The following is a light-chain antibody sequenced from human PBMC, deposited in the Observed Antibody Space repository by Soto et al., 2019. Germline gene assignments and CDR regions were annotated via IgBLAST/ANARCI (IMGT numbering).Light chain of an antibody. Sequence: QSALTQPASVSGSPGQSIRISCTGTSSDVGNYNLVSWYQQHPGKAPKVMIYEVSQRPSGVSNRFSASKSGNTASLTISGLQAEDEADYYCCSYAGNRTYVFGSGTKVTVL. CDR2: EVS. CDR1: SSDVGNYNL. V-gene: IGLV2-23*02. CDR3: CSYAGNRTYV. J-gene: IGLJ1*01.